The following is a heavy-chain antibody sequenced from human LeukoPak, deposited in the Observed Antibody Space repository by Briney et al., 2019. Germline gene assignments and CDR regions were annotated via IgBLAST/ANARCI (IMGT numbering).Heavy chain of an antibody. CDR1: GGSISSSSYY. J-gene: IGHJ6*02. D-gene: IGHD1-14*01. CDR3: ARHGNPRSYYYGMDV. CDR2: IYYSGST. V-gene: IGHV4-39*01. Sequence: PSETLSLTRTVSGGSISSSSYYWGWIRQPPGRGLEWIGSIYYSGSTYYNPSLKSRVTISVDTSKNQFSLWLSSVTAADTAVYYCARHGNPRSYYYGMDVWGQGTTVTVSS.